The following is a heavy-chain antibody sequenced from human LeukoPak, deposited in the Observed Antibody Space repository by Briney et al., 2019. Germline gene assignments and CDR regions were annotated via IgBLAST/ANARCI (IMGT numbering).Heavy chain of an antibody. Sequence: SETLSLTCTVSGGSISSYYWSWIRQPPGKGLEWIGYIYYSGSTNYNPSLKSRVSMSLDTSKNQLSLKLSSVTAADTAVYYCARVHYYDNSGYWFFDYWGQGTLVTVSS. V-gene: IGHV4-59*12. CDR1: GGSISSYY. CDR3: ARVHYYDNSGYWFFDY. J-gene: IGHJ4*02. D-gene: IGHD3-22*01. CDR2: IYYSGST.